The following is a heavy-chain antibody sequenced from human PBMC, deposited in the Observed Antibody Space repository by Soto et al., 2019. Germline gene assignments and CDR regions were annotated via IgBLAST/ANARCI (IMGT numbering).Heavy chain of an antibody. V-gene: IGHV1-18*01. CDR1: GYTFTSYG. J-gene: IGHJ4*02. CDR3: ARDQYVLRFLEWLFDY. Sequence: ASVKVSCKASGYTFTSYGISWVRQAPGQGLEWMGWISAYNGNTNYAQKLQGRVTMTTDTSTSTAYMELRSLRSDDTAVYYCARDQYVLRFLEWLFDYWGQGTLVTVSS. CDR2: ISAYNGNT. D-gene: IGHD3-3*01.